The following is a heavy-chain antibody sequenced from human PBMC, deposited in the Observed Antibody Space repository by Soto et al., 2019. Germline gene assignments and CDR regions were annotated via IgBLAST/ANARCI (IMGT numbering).Heavy chain of an antibody. D-gene: IGHD3-10*01. J-gene: IGHJ6*02. CDR3: ASINYYGSGSYRYYYGMDV. V-gene: IGHV4-34*01. CDR2: INHSGST. Sequence: ALTCAVYGGSFSGYYWSWIRQPPGKGLEWIGEINHSGSTNYNPSLKSRVTISVDTSKNQFSLKLSSVTAADTAVYYCASINYYGSGSYRYYYGMDVWGQGTTVTVPS. CDR1: GGSFSGYY.